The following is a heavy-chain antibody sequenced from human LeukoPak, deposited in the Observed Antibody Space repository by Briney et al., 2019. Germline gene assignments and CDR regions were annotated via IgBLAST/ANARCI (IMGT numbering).Heavy chain of an antibody. D-gene: IGHD3-10*01. CDR1: GGSMSSYY. V-gene: IGHV4-59*08. CDR3: AGGSPRGGREYYFDY. CDR2: IYYSGST. Sequence: SETLSLTCTVSGGSMSSYYWSWIRQPPGKGLEWIGYIYYSGSTNYNPSLKSRVTISVDTSKNQFSLKLSSVTAADTAVYYCAGGSPRGGREYYFDYWGQGTLVTVSS. J-gene: IGHJ4*02.